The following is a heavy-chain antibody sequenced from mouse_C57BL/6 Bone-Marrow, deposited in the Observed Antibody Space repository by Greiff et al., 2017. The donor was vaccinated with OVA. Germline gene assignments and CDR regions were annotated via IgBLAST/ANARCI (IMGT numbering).Heavy chain of an antibody. CDR1: GYTFTSYG. Sequence: QVQLQQSGAELARPGASVKLSCKASGYTFTSYGISWVKQRTGQGLEWIGEIYPRSGNTYYNEKFKGKATLTADKSSRTAYMALRSLTAEDSAGYFCARRGPATGWFADWGQGTLVTVSA. CDR3: ARRGPATGWFAD. D-gene: IGHD1-2*01. CDR2: IYPRSGNT. J-gene: IGHJ3*01. V-gene: IGHV1-81*01.